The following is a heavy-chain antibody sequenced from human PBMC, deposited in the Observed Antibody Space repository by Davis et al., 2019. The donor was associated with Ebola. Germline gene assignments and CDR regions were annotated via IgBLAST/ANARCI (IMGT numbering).Heavy chain of an antibody. Sequence: GESLKISCKGSGYSFTNYWIGWVRQMPGKCLEWLGMIYPGDSDTKYSPSFQGQVTMSADKSITTAYLQWSSLKASDTAMYYCARHRPFGDYAIDFWGQGTLVTVSS. J-gene: IGHJ4*02. D-gene: IGHD4-17*01. V-gene: IGHV5-51*01. CDR2: IYPGDSDT. CDR3: ARHRPFGDYAIDF. CDR1: GYSFTNYW.